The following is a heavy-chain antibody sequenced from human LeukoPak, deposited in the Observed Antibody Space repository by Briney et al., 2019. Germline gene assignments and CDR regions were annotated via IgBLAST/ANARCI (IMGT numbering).Heavy chain of an antibody. CDR3: AKEATTVAPGD. V-gene: IGHV3-21*04. J-gene: IGHJ4*02. CDR1: GFTFSNYV. Sequence: GGSLRLSCAASGFTFSNYVMNWVRQAPGKGLEWVSSISSSSNYIYYADPVKGRFTISRDNAKNTLYLQMNSLRAEDTAVYYCAKEATTVAPGDWGQGTLVTVSS. D-gene: IGHD4-23*01. CDR2: ISSSSNYI.